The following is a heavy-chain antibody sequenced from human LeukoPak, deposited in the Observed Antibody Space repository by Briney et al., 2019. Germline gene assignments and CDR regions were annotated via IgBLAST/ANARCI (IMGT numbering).Heavy chain of an antibody. CDR1: GFTISSYC. Sequence: PAETLTLTCTASGFTISSYCMHWVRHPPGKGLVWVSCINSDGSSTGYADSVKGRFTISRDNAKNTLYVQMNSLRAEDTAMYYCARAFDSSGDYWGQGTLVTVSS. CDR3: ARAFDSSGDY. V-gene: IGHV3-74*01. J-gene: IGHJ4*02. D-gene: IGHD3-22*01. CDR2: INSDGSST.